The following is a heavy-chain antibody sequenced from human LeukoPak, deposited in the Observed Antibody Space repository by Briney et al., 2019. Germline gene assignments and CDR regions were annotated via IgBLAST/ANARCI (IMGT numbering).Heavy chain of an antibody. CDR1: GFSFSSYA. CDR3: AREVAVPGQYYFDS. J-gene: IGHJ4*02. V-gene: IGHV3-23*01. D-gene: IGHD6-19*01. Sequence: GGSLRVSCEASGFSFSSYAMSWVRQAPGKGLEWVSSVSESGTNTYYADSVKGRFTISRDNAKNTLYLQVNSLTAEDTAVYYCAREVAVPGQYYFDSWGQGTLITVSS. CDR2: VSESGTNT.